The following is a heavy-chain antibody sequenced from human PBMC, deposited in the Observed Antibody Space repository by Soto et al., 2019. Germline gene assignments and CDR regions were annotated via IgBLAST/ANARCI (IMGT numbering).Heavy chain of an antibody. V-gene: IGHV3-23*01. CDR3: AAGAFDI. J-gene: IGHJ3*02. Sequence: GGSLRLSCAASGFSFSSFAMSWVRQAPGRGLEWVSAVIYSGGTTYYVDSVKGGFTISSDNSRNTLYLQMEGLRAEDTAVYYCAAGAFDIWGQGTMVTVSS. CDR1: GFSFSSFA. CDR2: VIYSGGTT.